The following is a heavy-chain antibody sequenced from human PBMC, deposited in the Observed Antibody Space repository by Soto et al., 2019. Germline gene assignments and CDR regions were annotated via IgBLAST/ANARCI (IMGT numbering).Heavy chain of an antibody. V-gene: IGHV3-23*01. J-gene: IGHJ5*02. CDR2: ISATGGST. D-gene: IGHD2-21*02. CDR3: AKGFIRDCGGDCTVDT. Sequence: PEGSLTRTSTAQGNTLCRFTISWVRQAPGEGLEWASGISATGGSTYYADSVKGRFTFSRDNSKNTLYLQMNSLRAEDTAVYYCAKGFIRDCGGDCTVDTWGQGTLVTVSS. CDR1: GNTLCRFT.